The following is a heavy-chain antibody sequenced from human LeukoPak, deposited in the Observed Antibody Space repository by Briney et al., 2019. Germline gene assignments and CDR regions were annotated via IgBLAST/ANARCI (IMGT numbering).Heavy chain of an antibody. Sequence: GGSLRLSCVASGFSINNYWMDWVRQAPGKGLEWVSSISSSSSYIYYADSVKGRFTISRDNAKNSLYLQMNSLRAEDTAVYYCAREFGNVWGQGTLVTVSS. CDR2: ISSSSSYI. V-gene: IGHV3-21*01. D-gene: IGHD3-16*01. J-gene: IGHJ4*02. CDR3: AREFGNV. CDR1: GFSINNYW.